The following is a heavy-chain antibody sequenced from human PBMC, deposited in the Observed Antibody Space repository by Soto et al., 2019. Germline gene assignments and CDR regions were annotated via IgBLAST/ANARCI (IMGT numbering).Heavy chain of an antibody. CDR2: ISAYNGDK. J-gene: IGHJ6*02. CDR3: ARDGPHIPAVGDV. CDR1: GYTXINYG. D-gene: IGHD6-13*01. V-gene: IGHV1-18*01. Sequence: SXKVSFKASGYTXINYGVSLVRQAPGQGLEWMGWISAYNGDKKYAQNVQGRVTLTTDTSTRTAYMEMRTLRSDDTAAYYCARDGPHIPAVGDVWGQGTTGTVS.